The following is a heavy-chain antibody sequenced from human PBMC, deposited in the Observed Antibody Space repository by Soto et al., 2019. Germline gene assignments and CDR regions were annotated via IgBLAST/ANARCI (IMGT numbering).Heavy chain of an antibody. CDR3: ARERTGTTSMDV. CDR2: MNANSGNT. J-gene: IGHJ6*02. CDR1: GYTFTSYD. Sequence: QVQLVQSGAEVKKPGASVKVSCKASGYTFTSYDINWVRQATGQGLEWMGWMNANSGNTGYAQKFQGRVTMTRNTSISTAYMGLSSLRSEDTAVYYCARERTGTTSMDVWGQGTTVTVSS. V-gene: IGHV1-8*01. D-gene: IGHD1-1*01.